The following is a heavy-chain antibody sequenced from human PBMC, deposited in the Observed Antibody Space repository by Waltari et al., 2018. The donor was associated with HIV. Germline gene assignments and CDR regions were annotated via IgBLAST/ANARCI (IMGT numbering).Heavy chain of an antibody. CDR2: IKSKTDGGTT. CDR1: GSPFSNAW. V-gene: IGHV3-15*01. Sequence: EVQLVESGGGLVKPGGSLRRSCAASGSPFSNAWMGWVRQAPGKGLEWVGRIKSKTDGGTTDYAAPVKGRFTISRDDSKNTLYLQMNSLKTEDTAVYYCTTDRGWLNYFDYWGQGTLVTVSS. CDR3: TTDRGWLNYFDY. J-gene: IGHJ4*02. D-gene: IGHD3-22*01.